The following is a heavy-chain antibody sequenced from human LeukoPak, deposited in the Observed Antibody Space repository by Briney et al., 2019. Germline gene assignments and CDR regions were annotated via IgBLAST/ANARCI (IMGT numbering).Heavy chain of an antibody. CDR3: AGVLREVDVVVPAAIDY. Sequence: SETLSLTCTVSGGSISDYYWSWIRQPAGKGLEWIGRIQTSGSTHHSPSLKSRVTMSLDTSKNQLSLKLTSVTAADTAVYYCAGVLREVDVVVPAAIDYWGQGTLVTVSS. D-gene: IGHD2-2*01. CDR1: GGSISDYY. CDR2: IQTSGST. V-gene: IGHV4-4*07. J-gene: IGHJ4*02.